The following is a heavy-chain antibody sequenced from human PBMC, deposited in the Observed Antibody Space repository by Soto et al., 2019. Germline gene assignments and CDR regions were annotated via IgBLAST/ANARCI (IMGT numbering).Heavy chain of an antibody. Sequence: GWSLRLSCASSVFTVISNYMSWVRQAPGKGLEWVSVIYSGGSTYYADSVKGRFTISRDNSKNTLYLQMNGLRAEDTAVYYCARDQPLSCSSTSCKSRYYYYGMDVWGQGTTVTVS. CDR2: IYSGGST. CDR1: VFTVISNY. D-gene: IGHD2-2*01. CDR3: ARDQPLSCSSTSCKSRYYYYGMDV. V-gene: IGHV3-53*01. J-gene: IGHJ6*02.